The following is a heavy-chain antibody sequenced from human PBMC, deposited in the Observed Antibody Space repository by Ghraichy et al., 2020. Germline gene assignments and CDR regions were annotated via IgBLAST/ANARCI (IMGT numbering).Heavy chain of an antibody. D-gene: IGHD3-10*02. J-gene: IGHJ4*02. V-gene: IGHV2-5*01. Sequence: SGPTLVKPTQTLTLTCTFSGFSLSSSGVSVGWIRQPPGKALEWLALIYWTDDQRYSPSLKTRLTITKDTSNNQVVLTMTNMDPLDTATYYCAHSISSCNDDRVCSISRYFDYWGQGTLVTVSS. CDR3: AHSISSCNDDRVCSISRYFDY. CDR2: IYWTDDQ. CDR1: GFSLSSSGVS.